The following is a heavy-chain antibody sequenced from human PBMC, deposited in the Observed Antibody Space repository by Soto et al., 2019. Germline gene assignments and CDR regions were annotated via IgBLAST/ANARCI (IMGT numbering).Heavy chain of an antibody. V-gene: IGHV1-69*13. CDR1: GGTFSSYA. D-gene: IGHD3-22*01. Sequence: GASVKVSCKASGGTFSSYAISWVRQAPGQGLEWMGGIIPIFGTANYAQKFQGRVTITADESTSTAYMELSSLRSEDTAVYYCARGPTSYYYDSSGYPFDYWGQGTLVTVSS. CDR2: IIPIFGTA. CDR3: ARGPTSYYYDSSGYPFDY. J-gene: IGHJ4*02.